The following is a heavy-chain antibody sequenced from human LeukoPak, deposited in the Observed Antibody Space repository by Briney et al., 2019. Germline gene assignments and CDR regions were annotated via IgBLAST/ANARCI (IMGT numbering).Heavy chain of an antibody. J-gene: IGHJ3*02. CDR3: ASWGGSSHHPTRFWIDAFDI. CDR2: INPNSGGT. CDR1: GYTFTSYG. Sequence: ASVKVSCKASGYTFTSYGISWVRQAPGQGLEWMGWINPNSGGTNYAQKFQGRVTMTRDTSISTAYMELSRLRSDDTAVYYCASWGGSSHHPTRFWIDAFDIWGQGTMVTVSS. V-gene: IGHV1-2*02. D-gene: IGHD2-15*01.